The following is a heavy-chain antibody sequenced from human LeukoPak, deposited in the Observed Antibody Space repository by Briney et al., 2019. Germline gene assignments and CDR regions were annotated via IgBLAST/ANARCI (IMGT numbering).Heavy chain of an antibody. CDR2: INHSGST. V-gene: IGHV4-34*01. CDR3: ARGRSLDIVATTFSFDY. J-gene: IGHJ4*02. Sequence: SETLSLTCAVYGGSFSGYYWSWIRQPPGKGLEWIGGINHSGSTSYNPSLKSRVTISVDTSKNQFSLKLSSVTAADTAVYYCARGRSLDIVATTFSFDYWGQGTLVTVSS. D-gene: IGHD5-12*01. CDR1: GGSFSGYY.